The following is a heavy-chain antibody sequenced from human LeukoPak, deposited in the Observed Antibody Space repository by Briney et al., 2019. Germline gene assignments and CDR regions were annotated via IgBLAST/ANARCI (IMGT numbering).Heavy chain of an antibody. D-gene: IGHD3-10*01. CDR2: ISSSSSYI. CDR1: GFTFSSHS. Sequence: GGSLRLSCAASGFTFSSHSMNWVRQAPGKGLEWVSSISSSSSYIYYADSVKGRFTISRDNAKNSLYLQMNSLRAEDTAVYYCARAPYYYGSGSYAGTIDYWGQGTLVTVSS. CDR3: ARAPYYYGSGSYAGTIDY. V-gene: IGHV3-21*01. J-gene: IGHJ4*02.